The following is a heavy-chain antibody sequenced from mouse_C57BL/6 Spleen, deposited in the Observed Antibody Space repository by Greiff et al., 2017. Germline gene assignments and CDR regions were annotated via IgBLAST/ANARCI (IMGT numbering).Heavy chain of an antibody. CDR1: GFSFNTYA. CDR3: VRGAPIYYYGSDYFDY. Sequence: EVQLVESGGGLVQPKGSLKLSCAASGFSFNTYAMNWVRQAPGKGLEWVARIRSKSNNYATYYADSVKDRFTISRDDSESMLYLQMNNLKTEDTAMYYCVRGAPIYYYGSDYFDYWGQGTTLTVSS. CDR2: IRSKSNNYAT. V-gene: IGHV10-1*01. D-gene: IGHD1-1*01. J-gene: IGHJ2*01.